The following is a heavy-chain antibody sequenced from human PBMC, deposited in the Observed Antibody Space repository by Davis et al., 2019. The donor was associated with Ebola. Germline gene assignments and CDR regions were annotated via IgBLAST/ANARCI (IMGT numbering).Heavy chain of an antibody. CDR3: ATNYDFWSGYFWIY. J-gene: IGHJ4*02. CDR2: INAGNGNT. D-gene: IGHD3-3*01. CDR1: GYTFTSYA. V-gene: IGHV1-3*01. Sequence: AASVKVSCKASGYTFTSYAMHWVRQAPGQRLEWMGWINAGNGNTKYSQKFQGRVTITRDTSASTAYMELSSLRSEDTAVYYCATNYDFWSGYFWIYRGQGTLVTVSS.